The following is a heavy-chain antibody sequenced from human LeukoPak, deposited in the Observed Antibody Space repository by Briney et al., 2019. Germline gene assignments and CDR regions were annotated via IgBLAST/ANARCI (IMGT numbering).Heavy chain of an antibody. CDR3: ARSDGYGLVGI. D-gene: IGHD3-10*01. V-gene: IGHV4-39*07. CDR1: GGSISSSSYY. CDR2: IYSSGST. Sequence: PSETLSLTCTVSGGSISSSSYYWGWIRQPPGKGLEWVGSIYSSGSTYYNPSLKSRAIIIIRTPKNHFSLTLSSVTAADTAVYSXARSDGYGLVGIWGQGTMVTVSS. J-gene: IGHJ3*02.